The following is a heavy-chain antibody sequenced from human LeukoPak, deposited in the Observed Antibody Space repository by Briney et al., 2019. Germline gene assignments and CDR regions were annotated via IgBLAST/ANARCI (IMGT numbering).Heavy chain of an antibody. J-gene: IGHJ4*02. CDR2: INPNSGGT. D-gene: IGHD5-18*01. Sequence: ASVKVSCKASGYTFTGYYMHWVRQAPGQGLEWMGWINPNSGGTNYAQKFQGRVTMTRDTSISTAYMELSRLRSDDTAVYYCARDVEVDTAMVTDYWGQGTLVTVSS. CDR3: ARDVEVDTAMVTDY. V-gene: IGHV1-2*02. CDR1: GYTFTGYY.